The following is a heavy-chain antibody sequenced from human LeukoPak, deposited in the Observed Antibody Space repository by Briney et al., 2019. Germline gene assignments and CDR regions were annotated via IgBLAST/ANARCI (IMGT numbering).Heavy chain of an antibody. CDR3: AKSSSGWYFDY. J-gene: IGHJ4*02. V-gene: IGHV3-23*01. CDR1: GFTLSSYE. CDR2: ISGSGGST. D-gene: IGHD6-19*01. Sequence: GGSLRLSCAASGFTLSSYEMNWVRQARGKGLEGVSAISGSGGSTYYADSVEGRFNISRDNSKNTLYLQMNSLRAEDTAVYYCAKSSSGWYFDYWGQGTLVSVSS.